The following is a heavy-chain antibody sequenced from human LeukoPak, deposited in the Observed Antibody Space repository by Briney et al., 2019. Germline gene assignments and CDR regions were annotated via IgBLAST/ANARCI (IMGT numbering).Heavy chain of an antibody. V-gene: IGHV3-30*03. CDR1: GFTFSNFD. CDR3: ARGGYYAMDV. Sequence: GRSLRLSCAASGFTFSNFDMHWVRQAPGEGLEWVAVISHDGSNKFYVDSVKGRFTISGDNSQNTLYLQMNRLRGEDTAVYYCARGGYYAMDVWGQGTTVTVSS. CDR2: ISHDGSNK. J-gene: IGHJ6*02.